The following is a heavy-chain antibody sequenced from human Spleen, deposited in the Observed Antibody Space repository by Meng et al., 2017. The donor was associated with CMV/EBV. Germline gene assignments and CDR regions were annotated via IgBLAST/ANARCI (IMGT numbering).Heavy chain of an antibody. D-gene: IGHD3-10*01. CDR1: GYTFTGYS. CDR3: ARGLQGSFFYGMDV. V-gene: IGHV1-2*02. J-gene: IGHJ6*02. CDR2: INPYSGGT. Sequence: ASVKVSCKASGYTFTGYSMHWVRQAPGQGLEWMGWINPYSGGTNYAQKFQGRVTMTRDTSISTAYMELSRLRSDDTAVYYCARGLQGSFFYGMDVWGQGTTVTVSS.